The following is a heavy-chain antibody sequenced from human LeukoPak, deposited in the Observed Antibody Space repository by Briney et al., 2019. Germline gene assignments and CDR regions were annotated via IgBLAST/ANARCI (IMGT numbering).Heavy chain of an antibody. Sequence: ASVKVSCKASGYTLTSYGVSWVRQAPGQGLKWMGWISAYNGNTNYAQKLQGRVTMTTDTSTSTAYTELRSLRSDDTAVYYCARGDYGSGSYRYFDYWGQGTLVTVSS. CDR3: ARGDYGSGSYRYFDY. CDR1: GYTLTSYG. V-gene: IGHV1-18*01. J-gene: IGHJ4*02. D-gene: IGHD3-10*01. CDR2: ISAYNGNT.